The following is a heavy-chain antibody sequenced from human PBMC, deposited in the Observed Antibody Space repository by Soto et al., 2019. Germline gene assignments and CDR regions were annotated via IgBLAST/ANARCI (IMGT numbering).Heavy chain of an antibody. Sequence: QVQLVQSGAEVKKPGSSVKVSCKASGGTFSSYAISWVRQAPGQGLEWMGGIIPIYGTANYAQKFQGRVTITADKATSPAYMALSSLSSDDTAVYYCARVDDSGNWFYPWCQGSLVAFAS. CDR3: ARVDDSGNWFYP. CDR1: GGTFSSYA. V-gene: IGHV1-69*06. J-gene: IGHJ5*02. D-gene: IGHD3-10*01. CDR2: IIPIYGTA.